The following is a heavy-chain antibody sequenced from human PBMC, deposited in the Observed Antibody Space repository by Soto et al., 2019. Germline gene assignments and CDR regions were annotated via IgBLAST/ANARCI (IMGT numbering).Heavy chain of an antibody. CDR3: TKGSSTSCFSPLDH. V-gene: IGHV3-9*01. Sequence: EVQVVEWGGGLEQPGRSLRLSCAASGFSFDDYAMHWVRQAPGKGLEWVSCISWNSGNIVYSDSVKGRFTISRDNAKNSLSLQMNSLGAEDTALYYCTKGSSTSCFSPLDHWGQGTLVTVSS. CDR2: ISWNSGNI. CDR1: GFSFDDYA. D-gene: IGHD2-2*01. J-gene: IGHJ4*02.